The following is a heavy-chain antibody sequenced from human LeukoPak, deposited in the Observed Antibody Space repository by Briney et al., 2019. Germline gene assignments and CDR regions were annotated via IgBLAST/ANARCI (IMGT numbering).Heavy chain of an antibody. Sequence: PSETLSLTCTVSGGSISSGDYYWSWIRQPPGKGLEWIGYIYYSGSTYYNPSLKSRVTISVDTSKNQFSLKLSSVTAADTAVYYCARVRQLSDYYYYYYMDVWGKGTTVTVSS. J-gene: IGHJ6*03. V-gene: IGHV4-30-4*02. CDR1: GGSISSGDYY. CDR2: IYYSGST. CDR3: ARVRQLSDYYYYYYMDV. D-gene: IGHD5-18*01.